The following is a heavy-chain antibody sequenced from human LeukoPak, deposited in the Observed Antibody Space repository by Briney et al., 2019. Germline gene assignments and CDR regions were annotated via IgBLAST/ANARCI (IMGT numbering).Heavy chain of an antibody. Sequence: GGSLRLSCAASGFTFDDYAMHWVRQAPGKGLEWVSGISWNSGSIGYADSVKGRFTISRDNAKNSLYLQMNSLRVEDTAVYYCARDDTHSDTSGSFYDAFDIWGQGTMVTVSS. J-gene: IGHJ3*02. CDR2: ISWNSGSI. CDR1: GFTFDDYA. D-gene: IGHD3-22*01. V-gene: IGHV3-9*01. CDR3: ARDDTHSDTSGSFYDAFDI.